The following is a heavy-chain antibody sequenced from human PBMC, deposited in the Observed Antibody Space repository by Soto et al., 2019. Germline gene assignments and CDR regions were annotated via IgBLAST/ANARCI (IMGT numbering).Heavy chain of an antibody. CDR1: GGSISSSSYY. Sequence: SETLSLTCTVSGGSISSSSYYWGWIRQPPGKGLEWIGNIYYSGSTYYSPSLKSRVTISVDTSKNQFSLRLSSVTAADTAVYYCMLGSGWKDFDYWGQGTLVT. CDR2: IYYSGST. V-gene: IGHV4-39*01. D-gene: IGHD3-22*01. CDR3: MLGSGWKDFDY. J-gene: IGHJ4*02.